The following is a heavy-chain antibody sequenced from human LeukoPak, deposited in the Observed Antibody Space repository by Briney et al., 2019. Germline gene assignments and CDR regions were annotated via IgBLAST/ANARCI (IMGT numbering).Heavy chain of an antibody. Sequence: SETLCLTCTVSGDSISSYYWSWIRQPPGKGLEWIGYIYHSGSTNYNPSLKSRVTISADTSKDQFSLKLASVTAADTAVYYCATGYSSTWYYFDYGGQGTVATVSS. V-gene: IGHV4-59*01. CDR3: ATGYSSTWYYFDY. D-gene: IGHD6-13*01. CDR2: IYHSGST. J-gene: IGHJ4*02. CDR1: GDSISSYY.